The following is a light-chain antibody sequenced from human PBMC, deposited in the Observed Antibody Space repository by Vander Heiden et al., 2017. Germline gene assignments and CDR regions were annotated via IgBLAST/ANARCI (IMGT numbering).Light chain of an antibody. J-gene: IGKJ4*01. V-gene: IGKV3-11*01. CDR2: DAS. Sequence: IVLTQSPATLSLSPGDRATLSCRASQSVSSYLAWYQQKPGQAPRLLIYDASNRATGIPARFSGSGYGTDFTLTISSLEPEDFAVYYCQQRSNWPPLTFGGGTKVEIK. CDR3: QQRSNWPPLT. CDR1: QSVSSY.